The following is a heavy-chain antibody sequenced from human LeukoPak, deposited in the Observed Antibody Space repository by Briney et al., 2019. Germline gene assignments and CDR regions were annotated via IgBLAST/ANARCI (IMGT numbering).Heavy chain of an antibody. CDR3: ARVNCSGGSCYTGLDP. Sequence: ASVKVSCKASGYTFTGYYMHWVRQAPGQGLEWMGWINPNSGGTNYAQKFQGRVTMTRDPSISTAYMELSRLRSDDTAVYYCARVNCSGGSCYTGLDPWGQGTLVTVSS. D-gene: IGHD2-15*01. CDR2: INPNSGGT. CDR1: GYTFTGYY. V-gene: IGHV1-2*02. J-gene: IGHJ5*02.